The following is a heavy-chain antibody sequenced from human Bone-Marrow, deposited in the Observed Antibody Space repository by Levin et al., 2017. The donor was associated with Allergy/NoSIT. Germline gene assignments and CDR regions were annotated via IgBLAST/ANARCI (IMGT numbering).Heavy chain of an antibody. CDR1: GFTFRSYA. Sequence: LSLTCAASGFTFRSYAMNWVRQAPGKGLEWVSTISDSGGRTYYPDSVKGRFTISRANSKNTVFLQMNRLRADDTATYFCAKSFNSSSWPTYFDPWGQGGLVTVSS. CDR3: AKSFNSSSWPTYFDP. D-gene: IGHD6-13*01. J-gene: IGHJ5*02. V-gene: IGHV3-23*01. CDR2: ISDSGGRT.